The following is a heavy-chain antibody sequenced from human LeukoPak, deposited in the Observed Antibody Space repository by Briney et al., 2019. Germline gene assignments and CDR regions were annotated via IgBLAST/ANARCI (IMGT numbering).Heavy chain of an antibody. CDR1: GFTFSSYA. J-gene: IGHJ4*02. Sequence: GGSLRLSCAAPGFTFSSYAMSWVRQAPGKGLEWVSAISGSGGSTYYADSVKGRFTISRDNSKNTLYLQMNSLRAEDTAVYYCAKATPKSIAVAGRPQAHYWGQGTLVTVSS. D-gene: IGHD6-19*01. CDR3: AKATPKSIAVAGRPQAHY. V-gene: IGHV3-23*01. CDR2: ISGSGGST.